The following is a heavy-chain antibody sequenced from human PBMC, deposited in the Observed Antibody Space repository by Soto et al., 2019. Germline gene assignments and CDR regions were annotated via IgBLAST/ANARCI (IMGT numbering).Heavy chain of an antibody. CDR2: MSSDGSYT. CDR1: GFNFIRYG. D-gene: IGHD2-2*01. Sequence: PGGSLRLSCAASGFNFIRYGMHWVRQAPGKGLEWIAGMSSDGSYTPYADSMKGRFTISRDNPKNTLFLQMHSLRAEDTAVYFCPRDAGTSNHFSFFDSWGQGTLVTVSS. CDR3: PRDAGTSNHFSFFDS. J-gene: IGHJ4*01. V-gene: IGHV3-33*05.